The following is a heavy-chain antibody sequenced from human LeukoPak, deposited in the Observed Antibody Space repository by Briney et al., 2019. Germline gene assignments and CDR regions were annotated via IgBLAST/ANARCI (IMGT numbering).Heavy chain of an antibody. Sequence: ASVKVSCKASGYTFTSYDINWVRQATGQGLEWMGWMNPNSGNTGYAQKFQGRVTMTRNTSISTAYMELSSLRSDDTAVYYCARDVAARYYYYYYIDVWGKGTTVTVSS. V-gene: IGHV1-8*01. CDR3: ARDVAARYYYYYYIDV. CDR1: GYTFTSYD. CDR2: MNPNSGNT. J-gene: IGHJ6*03. D-gene: IGHD2-15*01.